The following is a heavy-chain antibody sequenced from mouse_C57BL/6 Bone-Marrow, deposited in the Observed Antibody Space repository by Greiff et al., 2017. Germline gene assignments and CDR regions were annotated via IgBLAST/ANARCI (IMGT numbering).Heavy chain of an antibody. CDR3: ARAYDPYAMDY. V-gene: IGHV5-16*01. CDR2: INYDGSST. D-gene: IGHD2-3*01. CDR1: GFTFSDYY. J-gene: IGHJ4*01. Sequence: EVQLVESEGGLVQPGSSMKLSCTASGFTFSDYYMAWVRQVPEKGLEWVANINYDGSSTYYLDSLKSRFIISRDNAKNILYLQMSSLKSEDTATYYCARAYDPYAMDYWGQGTSVTVSS.